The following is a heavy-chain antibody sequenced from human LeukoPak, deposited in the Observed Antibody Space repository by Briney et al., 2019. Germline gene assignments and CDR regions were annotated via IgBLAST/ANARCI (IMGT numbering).Heavy chain of an antibody. CDR1: GGSISSSSYY. V-gene: IGHV4-39*01. CDR3: ARTTMVNIDY. D-gene: IGHD3-10*01. CDR2: IYYSGST. Sequence: SETLSLTCTVSGGSISSSSYYWGWIRQPPGKGLEWIGSIYYSGSTYYNPSLKSRVTISVDTSKNQFSLKLSSVTAADTAVYYCARTTMVNIDYWGQGTLVTVSS. J-gene: IGHJ4*02.